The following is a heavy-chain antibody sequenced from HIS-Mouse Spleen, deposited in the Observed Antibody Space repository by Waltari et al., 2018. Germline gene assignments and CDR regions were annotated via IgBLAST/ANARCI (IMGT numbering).Heavy chain of an antibody. V-gene: IGHV4-39*07. CDR3: AREIPYSSSWYDWYFDL. CDR2: FYYSGGN. J-gene: IGHJ2*01. Sequence: QLQLQESGPGLVKPSETLSLTCTVSGGSISSSSYYWGWIRQPPGKGLEWIGSFYYSGGNYSNPALKSRVTISVDTSKNQFSLKLSSVTAADTAVYYCAREIPYSSSWYDWYFDLWGRGTLVTVSS. D-gene: IGHD6-13*01. CDR1: GGSISSSSYY.